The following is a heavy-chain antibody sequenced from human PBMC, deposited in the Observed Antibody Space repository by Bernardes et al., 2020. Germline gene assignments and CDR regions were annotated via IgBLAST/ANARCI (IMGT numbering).Heavy chain of an antibody. D-gene: IGHD2-2*02. CDR2: ISSTSGTI. J-gene: IGHJ3*02. Sequence: GGSLRLSCAASGFTFSTYSMNWVRRSPWKGLEWLSYISSTSGTIYYADSVKGRFTISRDNAKNSLYLQMDSLTDEDTAVYYCARDIYCSSTSCYTGPFDIWGQGTMVTVSP. CDR1: GFTFSTYS. CDR3: ARDIYCSSTSCYTGPFDI. V-gene: IGHV3-48*02.